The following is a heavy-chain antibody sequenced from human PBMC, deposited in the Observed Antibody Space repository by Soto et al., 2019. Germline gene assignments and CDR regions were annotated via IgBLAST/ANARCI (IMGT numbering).Heavy chain of an antibody. D-gene: IGHD3-22*01. CDR1: GGSISSGDYY. Sequence: QVQLQESGPGLVKPSQTPSLTCTVSGGSISSGDYYWSWIRQPPGKGLEWIGYIYYSGSTYYNPSLKSRVTISVDTSKNQFSLKLSSVTAADTAVYYCARRPEYYDSSGYPTYFDYWGQGTLVTVSS. CDR3: ARRPEYYDSSGYPTYFDY. CDR2: IYYSGST. J-gene: IGHJ4*02. V-gene: IGHV4-30-4*01.